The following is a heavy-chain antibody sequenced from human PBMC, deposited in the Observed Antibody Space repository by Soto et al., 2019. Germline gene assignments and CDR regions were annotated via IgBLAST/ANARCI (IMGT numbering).Heavy chain of an antibody. CDR2: IKQDGSEK. CDR3: ASFGDTGGQYYYDSSGYYSYYYYGMDV. D-gene: IGHD3-22*01. V-gene: IGHV3-7*03. J-gene: IGHJ6*02. Sequence: VGSLRLSCAASGFTFSSYWMSWVRQAPGKGLEWVANIKQDGSEKYYVDSVKGRFTISRDNAKNSLYLQMNSLRAEDTAVYYCASFGDTGGQYYYDSSGYYSYYYYGMDVWGQRTTVTVSS. CDR1: GFTFSSYW.